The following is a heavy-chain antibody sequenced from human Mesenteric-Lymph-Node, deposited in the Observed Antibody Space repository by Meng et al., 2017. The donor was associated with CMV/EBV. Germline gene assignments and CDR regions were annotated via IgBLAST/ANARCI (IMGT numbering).Heavy chain of an antibody. D-gene: IGHD6-13*01. Sequence: GGSLRLSCAGSEFSFRNYWMSWVRQAPGKGLEWVSGVNWSGAGVTYADSVKGRFTISRDNAKNSLYLQMDSLRVEDMALYYCAKGGSAGGTGGYYFDSWGQGALVTVSS. J-gene: IGHJ4*02. CDR3: AKGGSAGGTGGYYFDS. V-gene: IGHV3-9*03. CDR2: VNWSGAGV. CDR1: EFSFRNYW.